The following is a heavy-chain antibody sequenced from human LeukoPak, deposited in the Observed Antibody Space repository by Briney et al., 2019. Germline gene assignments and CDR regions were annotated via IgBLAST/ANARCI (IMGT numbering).Heavy chain of an antibody. CDR3: AASVVTTIGSTFDF. CDR2: IFPGDADT. V-gene: IGHV5-51*01. J-gene: IGHJ3*01. CDR1: GYDFTGYW. Sequence: GESLKISCQTSGYDFTGYWIGWVRQMPGKGLEWIGNIFPGDADTKYSPSFEGQVTMSADKSITTAYLQWSSLGATDTAMYYCAASVVTTIGSTFDFWGQGTMVTVSS. D-gene: IGHD2-21*02.